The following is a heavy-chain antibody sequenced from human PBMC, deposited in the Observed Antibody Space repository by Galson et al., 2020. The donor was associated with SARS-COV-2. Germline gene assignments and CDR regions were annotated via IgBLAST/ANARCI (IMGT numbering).Heavy chain of an antibody. CDR3: ARHSPGRWLQPYYYMDV. CDR2: TYYSGST. D-gene: IGHD3-10*01. V-gene: IGHV4-59*08. CDR1: GGTISSYY. Sequence: SETLSLTCTVSGGTISSYYWSWIRQPPGKGLEWIGYTYYSGSTNYNPPLKSRATISVDTSKNQFSLKLSSVTAADTAVYYCARHSPGRWLQPYYYMDVWGKGTTVTVSS. J-gene: IGHJ6*03.